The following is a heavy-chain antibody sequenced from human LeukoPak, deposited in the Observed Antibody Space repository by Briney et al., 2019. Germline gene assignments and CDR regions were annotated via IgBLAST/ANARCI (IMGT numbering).Heavy chain of an antibody. J-gene: IGHJ2*01. CDR1: GYIFTSYF. CDR3: ASSGPNWYFDL. CDR2: INPSGGST. D-gene: IGHD2-15*01. Sequence: ASVKVSCKASGYIFTSYFMHWVRQAPGQGLEWMGVINPSGGSTNYAQKFQGRVTMTRDMSTSTVYMELSSLRSEDTAVYYCASSGPNWYFDLWGRGTLVTVSS. V-gene: IGHV1-46*01.